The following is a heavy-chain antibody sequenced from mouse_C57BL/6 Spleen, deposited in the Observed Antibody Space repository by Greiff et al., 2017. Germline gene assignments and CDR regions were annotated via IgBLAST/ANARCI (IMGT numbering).Heavy chain of an antibody. J-gene: IGHJ3*01. CDR1: GYTFTDYN. V-gene: IGHV1-22*01. CDR2: INPNNGGT. Sequence: VQLQQSGPELVKPGASVKMSCKASGYTFTDYNMHWVKQSHGKSLEWIGYINPNNGGTSYNQKFKGKATLTVNKSSSTAYMQLSSLTSEDSAVYYCARSSYDGYYAWFAYWGQGTLVTVSA. CDR3: ARSSYDGYYAWFAY. D-gene: IGHD2-3*01.